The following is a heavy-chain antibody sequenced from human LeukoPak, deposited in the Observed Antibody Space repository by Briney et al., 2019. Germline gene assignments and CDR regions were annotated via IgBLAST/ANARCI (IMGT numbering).Heavy chain of an antibody. CDR3: AAITPSTLSGSYLSYGMDV. V-gene: IGHV1-58*01. Sequence: SVKVSCKASGFTFTSSAVQWVRQARGHRLEWIGWIVVGSGNTNYAQKFQERVTITRDMSTSTAYMELSSLRSEDTAVYYCAAITPSTLSGSYLSYGMDVWGKGTTVTVSS. CDR2: IVVGSGNT. D-gene: IGHD3-10*01. J-gene: IGHJ6*04. CDR1: GFTFTSSA.